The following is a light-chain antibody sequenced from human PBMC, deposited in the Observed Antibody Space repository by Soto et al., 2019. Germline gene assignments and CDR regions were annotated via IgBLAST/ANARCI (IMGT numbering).Light chain of an antibody. J-gene: IGKJ1*01. CDR3: QQYNSWT. CDR2: DAS. CDR1: QSISSW. Sequence: DIQMTQSPSTLSASVVSRVSITCRASQSISSWLAWYQQKPGKAPKLLIYDASSLESGVPSRFSGSGSGTEFTLTISSLQPDDFATYYCQQYNSWTFGQGTKVDI. V-gene: IGKV1-5*01.